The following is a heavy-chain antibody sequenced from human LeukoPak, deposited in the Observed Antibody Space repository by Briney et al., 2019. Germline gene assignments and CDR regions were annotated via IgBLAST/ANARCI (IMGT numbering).Heavy chain of an antibody. CDR2: ISYDGTNK. CDR1: GFTFSFYA. Sequence: GGSLRLSCAASGFTFSFYAMHWVRQAPGKGLEWVAVISYDGTNKYYADSVKGRFTISRDNSKNTLHLQMNSLRAEDTAVYYCAKDYYYDSVSAFDIWGQGTMVTVSS. CDR3: AKDYYYDSVSAFDI. V-gene: IGHV3-30-3*01. D-gene: IGHD3-22*01. J-gene: IGHJ3*02.